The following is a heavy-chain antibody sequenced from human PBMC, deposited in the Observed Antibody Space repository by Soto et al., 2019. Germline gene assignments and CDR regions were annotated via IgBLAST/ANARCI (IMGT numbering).Heavy chain of an antibody. D-gene: IGHD6-19*01. J-gene: IGHJ4*02. CDR1: GFTFSNYA. Sequence: EVQLLESGGGLVQPGGSLRLSCVASGFTFSNYAMSWVRKAPGKGLEWVSGISGSGGTTYYADSVKGRFTVSRDNSKDTLNLQMNRLRAEDTAIYYCAKTPRQWLVYVDYWGQGTLVTVSS. CDR2: ISGSGGTT. V-gene: IGHV3-23*01. CDR3: AKTPRQWLVYVDY.